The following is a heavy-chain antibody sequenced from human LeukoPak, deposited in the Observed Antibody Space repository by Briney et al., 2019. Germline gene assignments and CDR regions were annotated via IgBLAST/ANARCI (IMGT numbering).Heavy chain of an antibody. Sequence: GGSLRLSCAASGFTLSSYAMHWVRQAPGKGLEWVAVISYDGSNKYYADSVKGRFTISRDNSKNTLYLQMNSLRAEDTAVYYCARDVDYANPRHDYWGQGTLVTVSS. CDR1: GFTLSSYA. J-gene: IGHJ4*02. CDR3: ARDVDYANPRHDY. D-gene: IGHD4/OR15-4a*01. V-gene: IGHV3-30*04. CDR2: ISYDGSNK.